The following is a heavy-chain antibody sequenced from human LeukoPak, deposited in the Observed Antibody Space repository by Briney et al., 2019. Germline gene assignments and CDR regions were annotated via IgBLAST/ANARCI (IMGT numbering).Heavy chain of an antibody. CDR2: IKEDGSEK. CDR1: GCSFSGYW. Sequence: GGSLRLSCAASGCSFSGYWMTWVRQAPGKGLEWVANIKEDGSEKYYADFVKGRCTISRDNAKNSLDLQMNSLRAEDTAVYYCARRCSTDYWGQGTLVTVSS. V-gene: IGHV3-7*03. CDR3: ARRCSTDY. D-gene: IGHD2-8*01. J-gene: IGHJ4*02.